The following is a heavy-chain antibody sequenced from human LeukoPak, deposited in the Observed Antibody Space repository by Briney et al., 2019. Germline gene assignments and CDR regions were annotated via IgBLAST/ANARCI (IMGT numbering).Heavy chain of an antibody. D-gene: IGHD3-22*01. CDR3: ARNAYYYDSSGIDY. CDR2: IYYSGST. J-gene: IGHJ4*02. Sequence: SETLSLTCTVSGGSVSSGSYYWSWIRQPPGKGLEWIGYIYYSGSTNYNPSLKSRVTISVDTSKNQFSLKLSSVTAADTAVYYCARNAYYYDSSGIDYWGQGTLATVSS. V-gene: IGHV4-61*01. CDR1: GGSVSSGSYY.